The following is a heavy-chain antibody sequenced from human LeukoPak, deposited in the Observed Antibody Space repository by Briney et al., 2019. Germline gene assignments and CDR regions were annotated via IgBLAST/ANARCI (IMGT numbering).Heavy chain of an antibody. CDR2: IYYSGST. D-gene: IGHD3-9*01. V-gene: IGHV4-59*08. J-gene: IGHJ4*02. Sequence: SETLSLTCTVSGGSISSYYWSWIRQPPGKGLEWIGYIYYSGSTNYNPSLKSRVTISVDTSENQFSLKLSSVTAADTAVYYCARTYYDILTGYSHFDYWGQGTLVTVSS. CDR1: GGSISSYY. CDR3: ARTYYDILTGYSHFDY.